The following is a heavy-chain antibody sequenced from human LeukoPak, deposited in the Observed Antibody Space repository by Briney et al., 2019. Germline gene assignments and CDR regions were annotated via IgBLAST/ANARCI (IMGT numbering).Heavy chain of an antibody. CDR3: AKDATPIRYYYGSGSYIDY. Sequence: PGGSLRLSCAASGFTFDDYAMHWVRQAPGKGLEWVSLISGDGGSTYYADSVKGRFTISRDNSKNSLYLQMNSLRTEDTALYYCAKDATPIRYYYGSGSYIDYWGQGTLVTVSS. D-gene: IGHD3-10*01. CDR2: ISGDGGST. CDR1: GFTFDDYA. J-gene: IGHJ4*02. V-gene: IGHV3-43*02.